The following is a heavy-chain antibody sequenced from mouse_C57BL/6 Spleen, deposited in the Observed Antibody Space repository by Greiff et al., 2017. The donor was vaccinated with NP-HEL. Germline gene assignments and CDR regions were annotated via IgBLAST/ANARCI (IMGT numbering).Heavy chain of an antibody. V-gene: IGHV1-80*01. CDR3: ARRLGSSYLAMDY. D-gene: IGHD1-1*01. CDR2: IYPGDGDT. J-gene: IGHJ2*01. CDR1: GYAFSSYW. Sequence: QVQLKQSGAELVKPGASVKISCKASGYAFSSYWMNWVKQRPGKGLEWIGQIYPGDGDTNYNGKFKGKATLTADKSSSTAYMQLSSLTSEDSAVYFCARRLGSSYLAMDYWGQGTTLTVSS.